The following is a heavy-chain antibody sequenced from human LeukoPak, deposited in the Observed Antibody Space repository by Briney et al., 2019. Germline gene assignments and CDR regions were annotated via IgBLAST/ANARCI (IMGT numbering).Heavy chain of an antibody. CDR3: GGFGYEAAVDL. V-gene: IGHV3-7*01. D-gene: IGHD6-13*01. J-gene: IGHJ4*02. CDR2: IKPDGRET. CDR1: GFMFSNYW. Sequence: AGGSLRLSCAASGFMFSNYWMTWVRQAPGKGLEWVANIKPDGRETYYVDPVKGRFTISRDNAKNLLFLQMNSLRGGDAAVYYCGGFGYEAAVDLWGQGTLVTVSS.